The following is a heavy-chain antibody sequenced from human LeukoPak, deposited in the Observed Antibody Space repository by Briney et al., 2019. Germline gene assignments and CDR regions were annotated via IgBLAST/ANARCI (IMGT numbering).Heavy chain of an antibody. Sequence: GGSLRLSCAASGFRFSSYAMSWVRQAPGKGLEWVAAVSGSGVSTYYADSVKGRFTVSRDNSKNTLYLQMSSLRAEDTAVYYCAKDERNWNYNLASQTYDWGQGTLVTVSS. CDR2: VSGSGVST. V-gene: IGHV3-23*01. J-gene: IGHJ4*02. D-gene: IGHD1-7*01. CDR3: AKDERNWNYNLASQTYD. CDR1: GFRFSSYA.